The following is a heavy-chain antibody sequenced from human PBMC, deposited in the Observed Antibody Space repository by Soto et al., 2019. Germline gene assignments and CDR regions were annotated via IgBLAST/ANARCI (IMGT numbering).Heavy chain of an antibody. CDR2: IIPIFGTA. D-gene: IGHD3-9*01. CDR3: ARDLYDILTGPAHYYYYYGMDV. Sequence: SVKVSCKASGGTFSSYAISWVRQAPGQGLEWMGGIIPIFGTANYAQKFQGRVTITADESTSTAYMELSSLRSEDTAVYYCARDLYDILTGPAHYYYYYGMDVWGQGTTVTVSS. CDR1: GGTFSSYA. J-gene: IGHJ6*02. V-gene: IGHV1-69*13.